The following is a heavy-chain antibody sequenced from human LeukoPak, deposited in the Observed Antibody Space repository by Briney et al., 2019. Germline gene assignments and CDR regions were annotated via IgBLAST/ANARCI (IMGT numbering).Heavy chain of an antibody. CDR1: GFTFNSYA. CDR2: ISASGGST. D-gene: IGHD2-15*01. CDR3: ARRYCSGGSCSYFDY. Sequence: TGGSLRLSCAASGFTFNSYAMSWVRLAPGKELDWVSAISASGGSTYYADSVKGRFTISRDNSKNTLYLQMGSLRAEDMAVYYCARRYCSGGSCSYFDYWGQGTLVTVSS. J-gene: IGHJ4*02. V-gene: IGHV3-23*01.